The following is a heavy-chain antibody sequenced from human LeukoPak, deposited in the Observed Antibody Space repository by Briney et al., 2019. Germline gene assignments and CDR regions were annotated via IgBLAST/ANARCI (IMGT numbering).Heavy chain of an antibody. V-gene: IGHV4-4*07. D-gene: IGHD4-23*01. CDR3: ARETIDYGGNSGWFDP. Sequence: PSETLSLTCTVSGGSISSYYWSWIRQPAGKGLEWIGRIYTSGSTNYNPSLKSRVTMSVDTSKNQFSLKLSSVTAADTAVYYCARETIDYGGNSGWFDPWGQGTLVTVSS. J-gene: IGHJ5*02. CDR2: IYTSGST. CDR1: GGSISSYY.